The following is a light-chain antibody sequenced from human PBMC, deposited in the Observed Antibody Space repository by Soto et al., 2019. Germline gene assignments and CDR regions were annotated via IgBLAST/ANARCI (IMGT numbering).Light chain of an antibody. CDR2: GAS. Sequence: EIVLTQSPGTLSLSPGERATLSCRASQSVSNTNLAWYQQKPGQAPRLLIYGASSRATGIPDRFSGSGSGPDFTLTISRLEREDFAVYYCQQYGSAPRTFGQGTKVEIK. V-gene: IGKV3-20*01. CDR1: QSVSNTN. CDR3: QQYGSAPRT. J-gene: IGKJ1*01.